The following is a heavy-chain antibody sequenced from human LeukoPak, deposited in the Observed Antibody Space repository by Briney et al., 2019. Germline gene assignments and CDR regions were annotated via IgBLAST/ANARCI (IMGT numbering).Heavy chain of an antibody. V-gene: IGHV1-8*01. CDR3: ATYYDSGSYSNYYYMDV. Sequence: GASVKVSCKASGYTFTSYDINWVRQATGQGLEWMGWMNPNSGNTGYAQKFQGRVTMTRNTSISTAYMELSGLRSEDTAVYYCATYYDSGSYSNYYYMDVWGKGTTVTVSS. CDR1: GYTFTSYD. J-gene: IGHJ6*03. D-gene: IGHD3-10*01. CDR2: MNPNSGNT.